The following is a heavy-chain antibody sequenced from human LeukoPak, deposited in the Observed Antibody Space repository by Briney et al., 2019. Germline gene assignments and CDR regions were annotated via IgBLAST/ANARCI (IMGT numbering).Heavy chain of an antibody. D-gene: IGHD3-3*01. J-gene: IGHJ4*02. CDR3: ARDNHDFWSGYLDY. CDR2: ISSSSSYI. V-gene: IGHV3-21*01. CDR1: GFTFSSYS. Sequence: PGGSLRLSCAASGFTFSSYSMNWVRQAPGKGLEWVSSISSSSSYIYYADSVKGRFTISRDDAKNSLYLQMNSLRAEDTAVYYCARDNHDFWSGYLDYWGQGTLVTVSS.